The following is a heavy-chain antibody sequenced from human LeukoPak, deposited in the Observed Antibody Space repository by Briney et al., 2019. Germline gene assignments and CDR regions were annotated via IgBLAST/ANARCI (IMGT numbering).Heavy chain of an antibody. CDR2: IYYSGST. J-gene: IGHJ4*02. Sequence: PSETLSLTCAVYGGSFSSYYWSWIRQPPGKGLEWIGYIYYSGSTNYNPSLKSRVAISVDTSKNQFSLKLSSVTAADTAVYYCARAPIKSPYFDYWGQGTLVTVSS. CDR1: GGSFSSYY. D-gene: IGHD5-24*01. CDR3: ARAPIKSPYFDY. V-gene: IGHV4-59*01.